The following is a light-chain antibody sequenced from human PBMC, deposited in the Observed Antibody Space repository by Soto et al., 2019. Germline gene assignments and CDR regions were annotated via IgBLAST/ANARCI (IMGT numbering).Light chain of an antibody. CDR2: GRS. CDR1: QSVTGD. CDR3: QQRSNWPIT. Sequence: EIVLTQSPGPLSLSPGNSAALSCRASQSVTGDKVAWYQQRPGQAPRLLIYGRSTRATDIPARFSGSGSGTDFTLTISSLEPEDFAVYYCQQRSNWPITFGQGTRLEIK. J-gene: IGKJ5*01. V-gene: IGKV3-11*01.